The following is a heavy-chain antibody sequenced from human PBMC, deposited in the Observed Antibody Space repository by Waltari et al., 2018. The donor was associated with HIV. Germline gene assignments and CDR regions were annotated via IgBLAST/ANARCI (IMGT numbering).Heavy chain of an antibody. CDR2: IYYSGST. Sequence: VQLVESGGGLVQPEESLRLSCAASGFVFSSYSMNWVRQAPGEGLEWIGYIYYSGSTNYNPSLKSRVTISVDTSKNQFSLKLSSVTAADTAVYYCARVDAYPGDYYYGMDVWGQGTTVTVSS. CDR3: ARVDAYPGDYYYGMDV. CDR1: GFVFSSYS. J-gene: IGHJ6*02. D-gene: IGHD2-2*02. V-gene: IGHV4-59*01.